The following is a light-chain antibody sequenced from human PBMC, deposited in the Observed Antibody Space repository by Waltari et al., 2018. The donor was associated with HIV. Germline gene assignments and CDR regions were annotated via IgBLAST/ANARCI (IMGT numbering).Light chain of an antibody. V-gene: IGLV1-40*01. CDR3: QSFDSSLTTSGVI. CDR1: SSNIGAGYD. J-gene: IGLJ2*01. Sequence: QSVLTQPPSVSGAPGQRVTISCPGSSSNIGAGYDDPCYKQLPGTAPKLLIYANINRPSGVPDRFSGSKSGSSASLAITGLQAEDEAHYYCQSFDSSLTTSGVIFGGGTKLTVL. CDR2: ANI.